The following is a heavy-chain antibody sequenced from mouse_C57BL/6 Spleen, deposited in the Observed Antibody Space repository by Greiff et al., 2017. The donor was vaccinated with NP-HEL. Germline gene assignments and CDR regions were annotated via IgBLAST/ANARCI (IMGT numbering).Heavy chain of an antibody. V-gene: IGHV1-26*01. Sequence: EVQLQQSGPELVKPGASVKISCKASGYTFTDYYMNWVKQSHGQSLEWIGDINPNHGGTSYNQKFKGKATLTVDKSSSTAYMELRSLTSEDSAVYYCARTDYYGSLWYFDVWGTGTTVTVSS. J-gene: IGHJ1*03. CDR3: ARTDYYGSLWYFDV. CDR2: INPNHGGT. CDR1: GYTFTDYY. D-gene: IGHD1-1*01.